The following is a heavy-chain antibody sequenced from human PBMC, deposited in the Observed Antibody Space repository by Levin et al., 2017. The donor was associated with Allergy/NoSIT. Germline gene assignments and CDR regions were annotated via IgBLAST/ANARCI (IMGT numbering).Heavy chain of an antibody. CDR2: IYHSGST. D-gene: IGHD6-13*01. V-gene: IGHV4-30-2*01. CDR1: GGSISSGGYS. CDR3: ARARYDSSSWYGNLHRYYYYMDV. Sequence: SETLSLTCAVSGGSISSGGYSWSWIRQPPGKGLEWIGYIYHSGSTYYNPSLKSRVTISVDRSKNQFSLKLSSVTAADTAVYYCARARYDSSSWYGNLHRYYYYMDVWGKGTTVTVSS. J-gene: IGHJ6*03.